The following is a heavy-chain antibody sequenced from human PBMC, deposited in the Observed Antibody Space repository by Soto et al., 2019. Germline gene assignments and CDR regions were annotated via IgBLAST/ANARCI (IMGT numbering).Heavy chain of an antibody. D-gene: IGHD3-22*01. V-gene: IGHV4-59*01. CDR1: GGSISSYH. CDR2: IYYSGST. Sequence: SETLSLTCTVSGGSISSYHWSWIRQPPGKGLEWIGYIYYSGSTKYNPSLKSRVTMSVGKSKNQFSLRLKSVTAADTAVYWCARDYYYDNSGNPGAYYYGMDVWGPGTTVTVSS. J-gene: IGHJ6*02. CDR3: ARDYYYDNSGNPGAYYYGMDV.